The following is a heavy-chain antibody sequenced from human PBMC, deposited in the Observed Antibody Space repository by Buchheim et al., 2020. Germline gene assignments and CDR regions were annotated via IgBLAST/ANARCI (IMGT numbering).Heavy chain of an antibody. Sequence: EVQLLESGGGLVQPGGSLRLSCAASGFTFSSYAMSWVRQAPGKGLEWVSRINSDGSSTSYADSVKGRFTISRDNAKNTLYLQMNSLRAEDTAVYYCASGDVADYYYYGMDVWGQGTT. J-gene: IGHJ6*02. CDR1: GFTFSSYA. CDR2: INSDGSST. D-gene: IGHD2-15*01. CDR3: ASGDVADYYYYGMDV. V-gene: IGHV3-74*02.